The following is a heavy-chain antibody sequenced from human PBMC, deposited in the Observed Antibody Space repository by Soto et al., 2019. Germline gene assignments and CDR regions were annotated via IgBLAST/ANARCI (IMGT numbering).Heavy chain of an antibody. J-gene: IGHJ5*02. CDR3: AKDNTPTPRRNDLVGWFDP. Sequence: QVQLVESGGGVVQPGRSLRLSCAASGFTFSSYGMHWVRQAPGKGLEWVAVISYDGSNKYYADSVKGRFTISRDKSKNPLYLKMNSVRAEYTAVYYCAKDNTPTPRRNDLVGWFDPWGQGTLVTVSS. CDR1: GFTFSSYG. D-gene: IGHD1-1*01. V-gene: IGHV3-30*18. CDR2: ISYDGSNK.